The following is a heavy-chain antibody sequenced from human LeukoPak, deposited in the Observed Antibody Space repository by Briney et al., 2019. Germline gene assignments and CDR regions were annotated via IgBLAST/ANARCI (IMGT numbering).Heavy chain of an antibody. J-gene: IGHJ4*02. CDR1: GFSFSSCA. CDR2: IGGSGGST. CDR3: AKVRYSSSWYDFDY. Sequence: AGGSLRLSCAASGFSFSSCAMNWVRQAPGKGLEWVSVIGGSGGSTSYADSVKGRFTISRDNSKNTLYLQMNSLRAEDTAVYFCAKVRYSSSWYDFDYWGQGTLVTVSS. D-gene: IGHD6-13*01. V-gene: IGHV3-23*01.